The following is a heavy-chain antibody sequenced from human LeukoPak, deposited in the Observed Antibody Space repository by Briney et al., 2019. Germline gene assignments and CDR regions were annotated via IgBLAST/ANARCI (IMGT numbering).Heavy chain of an antibody. CDR2: IWYDGSKT. D-gene: IGHD3-3*01. CDR3: AREASGYYRDF. CDR1: GFTFSSHA. J-gene: IGHJ4*02. V-gene: IGHV3-33*01. Sequence: GTSLRLSCAASGFTFSSHAMHWVRQAPGKGLDWVAVIWYDGSKTLYADSVKGRFTISRDDSKNTLYLQMNSLRAEDTAVYYCAREASGYYRDFWGQGTLVTVSS.